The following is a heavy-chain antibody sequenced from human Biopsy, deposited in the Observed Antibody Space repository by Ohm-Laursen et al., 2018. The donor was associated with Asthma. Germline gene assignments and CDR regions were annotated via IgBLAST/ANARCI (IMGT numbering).Heavy chain of an antibody. D-gene: IGHD6-13*01. V-gene: IGHV1-2*06. CDR3: ARGQKSAGDRWFDP. CDR2: INPNSGGT. Sequence: ASVKVSCKSSGYNFISFAIHWVRQAPGQRLEWMGRINPNSGGTSYAQKFQGRVTMTRDTSISTAYMEVSRLRSDDTAVYYCARGQKSAGDRWFDPWGQGTLVTVSS. CDR1: GYNFISFA. J-gene: IGHJ5*02.